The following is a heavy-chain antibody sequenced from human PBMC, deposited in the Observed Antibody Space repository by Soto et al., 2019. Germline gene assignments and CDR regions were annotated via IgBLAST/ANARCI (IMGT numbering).Heavy chain of an antibody. CDR1: GYTFTSYG. V-gene: IGHV1-18*01. D-gene: IGHD3-9*01. Sequence: QVQLVQSGAEVKKPGASVKVSCKASGYTFTSYGISWVRQAPAQWREWMGWIRAYNVNTNYAQKVQGRVTMTTETSTSTAYLELRSMRADDTSVYDCASYGTDFLPLVRYLDWLQTAEFDYWGQGTLVTVSS. CDR3: ASYGTDFLPLVRYLDWLQTAEFDY. CDR2: IRAYNVNT. J-gene: IGHJ4*02.